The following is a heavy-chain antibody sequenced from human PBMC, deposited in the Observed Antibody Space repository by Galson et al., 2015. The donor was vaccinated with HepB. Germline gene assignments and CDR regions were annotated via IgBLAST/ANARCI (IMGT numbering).Heavy chain of an antibody. D-gene: IGHD6-13*01. CDR1: GYTFTSYA. CDR2: INAGNGNT. J-gene: IGHJ3*02. V-gene: IGHV1-3*01. Sequence: SVKVSCKASGYTFTSYAMHWVRQAPGQRLEWMGWINAGNGNTKYSQKFQGRVTITRDTSASTAYMELSSLRSEDTAVYYCASLAGIAAAATQGGGAFDIWGQGTMVTVSS. CDR3: ASLAGIAAAATQGGGAFDI.